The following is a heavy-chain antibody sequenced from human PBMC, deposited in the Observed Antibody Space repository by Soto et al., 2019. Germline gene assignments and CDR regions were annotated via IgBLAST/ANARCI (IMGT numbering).Heavy chain of an antibody. Sequence: QVQLVESGGGVVQPGRSLRLACAASGFTLSSYGMHWVRQAPGKGLEWVAVISYDGSNKYYADSVKGRFTISRDNSKNTLYLQMNSLRAEDTAVYYCAKERVVVTATPDFDYWGQGTLVTVSS. V-gene: IGHV3-30*18. CDR1: GFTLSSYG. D-gene: IGHD2-21*02. CDR3: AKERVVVTATPDFDY. CDR2: ISYDGSNK. J-gene: IGHJ4*02.